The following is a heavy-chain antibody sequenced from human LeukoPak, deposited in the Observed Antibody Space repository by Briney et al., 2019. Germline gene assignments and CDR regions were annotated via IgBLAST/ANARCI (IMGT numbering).Heavy chain of an antibody. Sequence: PSETLSLTCAVYGGSFSGYYWSWVRQPPGKGLEWIGEINHSGSTNYNPSLKSRVTISVDTSKNQFSLKLSSVTAADTAVYYCARVHGDYEYYYYGMDVWGQGTTVTVSS. J-gene: IGHJ6*02. CDR2: INHSGST. V-gene: IGHV4-34*01. CDR3: ARVHGDYEYYYYGMDV. D-gene: IGHD4-17*01. CDR1: GGSFSGYY.